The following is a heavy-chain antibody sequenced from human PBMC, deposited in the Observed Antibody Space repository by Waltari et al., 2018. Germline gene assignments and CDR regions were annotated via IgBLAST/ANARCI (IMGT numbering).Heavy chain of an antibody. D-gene: IGHD3-3*01. V-gene: IGHV4-59*08. CDR3: ARQGHYDFWTGYYLFDY. Sequence: HVQLQESGPGLVKPSETLSLTCTVSGGSISNYYWSWIRQSPGKGLEWIGSIYYSGSTNYTPSLKSRVTLSVDTSKNHFSLKLSSVTAADTALYYCARQGHYDFWTGYYLFDYWGQGTLVTVSS. J-gene: IGHJ4*02. CDR1: GGSISNYY. CDR2: IYYSGST.